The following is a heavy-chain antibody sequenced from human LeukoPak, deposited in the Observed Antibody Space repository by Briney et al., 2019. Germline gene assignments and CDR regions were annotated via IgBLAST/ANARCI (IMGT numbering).Heavy chain of an antibody. CDR2: IYYSGST. V-gene: IGHV4-59*01. CDR3: ARSNVVGATRWFDP. J-gene: IGHJ5*02. D-gene: IGHD1-26*01. CDR1: GGSISSYY. Sequence: PSETLSLICTVSGGSISSYYWSWIRQPPGKGLEWIGYIYYSGSTNYNPSLKSRVTISVDTSKNQFSLKLSSVTAADTAVYYCARSNVVGATRWFDPWGQGTLVTVSS.